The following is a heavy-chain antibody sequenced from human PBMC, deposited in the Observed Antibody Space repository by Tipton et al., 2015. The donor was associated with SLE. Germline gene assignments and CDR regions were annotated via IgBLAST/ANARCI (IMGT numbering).Heavy chain of an antibody. V-gene: IGHV4-59*12. Sequence: TLSLTCSVSGGSISSYYWSWIRQPPGKGLEWIGYAFYSGTTDSNPSLKSRVTMSIDTSKNQFSLKLSSVTAADTAVYYCARGLISYYYYYMDVWGKGTTVTVSS. J-gene: IGHJ6*03. CDR3: ARGLISYYYYYMDV. CDR1: GGSISSYY. CDR2: AFYSGTT.